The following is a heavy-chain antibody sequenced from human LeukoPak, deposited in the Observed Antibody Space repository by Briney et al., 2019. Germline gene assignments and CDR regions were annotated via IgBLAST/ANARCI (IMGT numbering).Heavy chain of an antibody. CDR2: ISGSGGST. D-gene: IGHD6-6*01. CDR1: GFTFSSYA. V-gene: IGHV3-23*01. J-gene: IGHJ4*02. Sequence: PGGSLRLSCAVSGFTFSSYAMSWVRQAPGKGLEWVSAISGSGGSTYYADSVKGRFTISRDNSKNTLYLQMNSLRAEDTAVYYCAKVPYSSSWEGYFDYWGQGTLVTVSS. CDR3: AKVPYSSSWEGYFDY.